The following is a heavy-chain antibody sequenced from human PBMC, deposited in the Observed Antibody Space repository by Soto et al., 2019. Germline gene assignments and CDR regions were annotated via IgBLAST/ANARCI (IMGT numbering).Heavy chain of an antibody. CDR3: ARGIAAAGTAVLGY. D-gene: IGHD6-13*01. Sequence: EVQLVESGGGLVQPGGSLRLSCAASGFTVSSNYMSWVRQAPGKGLEWVSVIYSGGSTYYADSVKGRFTISRDISKNTLYVQMNGLRAGDTAVYCCARGIAAAGTAVLGYWGQGTLVTVSS. CDR1: GFTVSSNY. CDR2: IYSGGST. J-gene: IGHJ4*02. V-gene: IGHV3-66*01.